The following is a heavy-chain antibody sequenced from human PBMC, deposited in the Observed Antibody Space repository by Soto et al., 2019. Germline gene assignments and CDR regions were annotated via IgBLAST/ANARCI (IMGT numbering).Heavy chain of an antibody. CDR2: ISNDGSST. CDR3: ARLPNKSPQN. J-gene: IGHJ1*01. Sequence: EVQLVESGGGLVQPGGSLRLSCVASGFTFSSYWMHWVRQAPGKGLVWVSSISNDGSSTSYADPVKDRFTISRDNAKNTLYLQMNSLRAEDTAVYYCARLPNKSPQNWGQGTLVIASP. CDR1: GFTFSSYW. V-gene: IGHV3-74*01.